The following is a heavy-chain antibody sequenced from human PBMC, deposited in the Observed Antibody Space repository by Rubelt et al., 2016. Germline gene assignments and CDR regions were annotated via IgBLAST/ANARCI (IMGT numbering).Heavy chain of an antibody. Sequence: QVQLVQSGAEVKKPGASVKVSCKASGYTFTSYAMHWVRQAPGQRLEWTGWINAGNGNPNYSQKFQGRVTITRDTSASTAYMELSSLRSEDTAVYYCARSKDTAMVTDADWYFDLWGRGTLVTVSS. J-gene: IGHJ2*01. CDR2: INAGNGNP. D-gene: IGHD5-18*01. CDR3: ARSKDTAMVTDADWYFDL. V-gene: IGHV1-3*01. CDR1: GYTFTSYA.